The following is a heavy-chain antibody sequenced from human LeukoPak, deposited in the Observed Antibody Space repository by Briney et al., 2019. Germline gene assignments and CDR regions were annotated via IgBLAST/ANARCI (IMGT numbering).Heavy chain of an antibody. V-gene: IGHV4-59*12. CDR1: GGSISSYY. Sequence: SETLSLTCTVSGGSISSYYWSWIRQFPGKGLERIGYVYSSGSTNSNPSLKSRVTISVDTSKNQFSLQLNSVTPEDTAVYYCARVGGPIASSGWFDYWGQGTLVTVSS. CDR3: ARVGGPIASSGWFDY. D-gene: IGHD6-19*01. CDR2: VYSSGST. J-gene: IGHJ4*02.